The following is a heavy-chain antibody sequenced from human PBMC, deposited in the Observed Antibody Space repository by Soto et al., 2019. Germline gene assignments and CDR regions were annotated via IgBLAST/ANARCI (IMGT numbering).Heavy chain of an antibody. CDR3: ARGRRWDGGGWGFDH. CDR1: GVSITGYY. J-gene: IGHJ4*02. Sequence: QVHLQESGPGLLKPSETLSLTCNVSGVSITGYYWSWIRQPPGKGLEWIGYSYYTGRSQYSPALKSRVAISVETSKRQSSLRLTSVTSTDTAVYYCARGRRWDGGGWGFDHWGRGALVTVSS. D-gene: IGHD1-26*01. V-gene: IGHV4-59*01. CDR2: SYYTGRS.